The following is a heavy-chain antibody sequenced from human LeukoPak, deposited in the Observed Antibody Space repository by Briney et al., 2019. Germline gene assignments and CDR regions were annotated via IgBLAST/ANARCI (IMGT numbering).Heavy chain of an antibody. V-gene: IGHV1-18*01. CDR3: ASGSYYFDY. Sequence: ASVKVPCKASGYTFTTYGITWVRQAPGQGLEWMGWISAYNGDTNYAQNFQGRVTLTTDTSTSTAYMEVRSLRSDDTAVYYCASGSYYFDYWGQGTLVTVSP. CDR1: GYTFTTYG. CDR2: ISAYNGDT. J-gene: IGHJ4*02.